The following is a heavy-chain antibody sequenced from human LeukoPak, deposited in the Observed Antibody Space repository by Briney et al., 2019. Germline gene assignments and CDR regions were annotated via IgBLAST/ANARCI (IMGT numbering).Heavy chain of an antibody. J-gene: IGHJ4*02. CDR2: ISEDGSIK. D-gene: IGHD6-19*01. Sequence: GGSLRLSCAASGFAFSSCGIHWVRQAPGKGLEWVALISEDGSIKFYADSVKGRFTISGDNSKNTLYLQMNSLRAEDTAVYYCARGKKKSSSGWNFDYWGQGTLVTVSS. CDR3: ARGKKKSSSGWNFDY. CDR1: GFAFSSCG. V-gene: IGHV3-30*03.